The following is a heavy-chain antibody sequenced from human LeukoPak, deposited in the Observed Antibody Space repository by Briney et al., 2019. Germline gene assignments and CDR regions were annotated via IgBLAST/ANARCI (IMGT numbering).Heavy chain of an antibody. D-gene: IGHD2-21*02. CDR1: GFTFTSYA. Sequence: GGSLRLSCAASGFTFTSYAMSWVRQAPGKGLEWVSGLSGSGGSTYYADSVKGRFTISRDISKNTLYLQMNSLRAEDTAVYYCARGDSAFDYWGQGTLVTVSS. CDR2: LSGSGGST. J-gene: IGHJ4*02. CDR3: ARGDSAFDY. V-gene: IGHV3-23*01.